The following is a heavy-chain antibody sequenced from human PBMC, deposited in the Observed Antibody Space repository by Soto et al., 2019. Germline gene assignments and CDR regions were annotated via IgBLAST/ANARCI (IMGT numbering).Heavy chain of an antibody. D-gene: IGHD3-10*01. V-gene: IGHV3-23*01. CDR3: VKGRDYYGSVSLYPNAYFDY. J-gene: IGHJ4*02. Sequence: EEQLLESGGGFVQPGGSLRLSCAASGITFSIYAMTWVRQAPGKGLEWASTISGSGANTFYADSVEGRFTISRDNSINTLFLHMNSRRGEDAAVYYCVKGRDYYGSVSLYPNAYFDYWGQGTLVTVSS. CDR2: ISGSGANT. CDR1: GITFSIYA.